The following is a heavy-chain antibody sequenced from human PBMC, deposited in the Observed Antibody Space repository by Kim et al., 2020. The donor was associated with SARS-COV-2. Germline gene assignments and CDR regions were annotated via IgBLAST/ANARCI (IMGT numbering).Heavy chain of an antibody. Sequence: ASVKVSCKTSGFTFTDYFIHWVRQAPGQGLEWVGRMSPNSGGIVYAKKFQGRVALTRDTPVSTAYMELGSLKPDDTAVYYCAKDVFTMMQSISVIVDVWG. CDR2: MSPNSGGI. CDR1: GFTFTDYF. J-gene: IGHJ6*02. V-gene: IGHV1-2*06. CDR3: AKDVFTMMQSISVIVDV. D-gene: IGHD3-16*02.